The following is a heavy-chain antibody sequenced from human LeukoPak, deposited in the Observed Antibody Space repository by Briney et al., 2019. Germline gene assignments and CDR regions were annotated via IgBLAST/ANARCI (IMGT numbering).Heavy chain of an antibody. CDR3: AKQLGYCSDGSCYFPY. J-gene: IGHJ4*02. Sequence: GGSLRLSCAASGFTFSSFAMSWVRQAPGKGLEWVSGINDSGGKTYYADSVQGRFTISRDNSKSTLCLQMNSLRAEDTAVYYCAKQLGYCSDGSCYFPYWGQGTLVTVSS. V-gene: IGHV3-23*01. CDR1: GFTFSSFA. CDR2: INDSGGKT. D-gene: IGHD2-15*01.